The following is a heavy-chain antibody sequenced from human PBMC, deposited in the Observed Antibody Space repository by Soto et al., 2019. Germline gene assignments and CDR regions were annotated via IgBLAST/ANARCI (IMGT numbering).Heavy chain of an antibody. Sequence: EMQLVESGGGLVQPGGSLRLSCAASGFTLRSYDMHWVRQVKGRGLEWVSAIAVGGETYYPGSVKGRFTISREDARNSLYLQMNSLTAGDSAVYFCAREYCSGRGCPGLYYVDVWGKGTTVTVSS. J-gene: IGHJ6*03. D-gene: IGHD2-15*01. V-gene: IGHV3-13*01. CDR3: AREYCSGRGCPGLYYVDV. CDR2: IAVGGET. CDR1: GFTLRSYD.